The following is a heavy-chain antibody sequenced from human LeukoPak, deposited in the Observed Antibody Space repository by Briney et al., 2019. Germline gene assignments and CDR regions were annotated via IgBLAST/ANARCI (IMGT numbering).Heavy chain of an antibody. D-gene: IGHD6-13*01. Sequence: PGRSLRLSCAASGFTFSSYGMHWVRQAPGKGLVWVSRINSDGSRTNYADSVKGRFTISRDNAKNTLYLQMNSLRAEDTAAYYCAKLEYSSSWVESVFDYWGQGTLVTVSS. CDR3: AKLEYSSSWVESVFDY. J-gene: IGHJ4*02. CDR2: INSDGSRT. CDR1: GFTFSSYG. V-gene: IGHV3-74*01.